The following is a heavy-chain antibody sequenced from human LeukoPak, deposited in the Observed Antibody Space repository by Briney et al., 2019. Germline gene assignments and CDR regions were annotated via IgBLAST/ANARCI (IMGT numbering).Heavy chain of an antibody. CDR3: ARRVYYYDSSGYSEGYYYYYMDV. D-gene: IGHD3-22*01. J-gene: IGHJ6*03. V-gene: IGHV3-48*01. CDR1: GFTFSGYN. CDR2: ISGSSSII. Sequence: PGGSLRLSCAASGFTFSGYNMNWVRQAPGKGLEWVSYISGSSSIIYYADSVKGRFTISRDNAKNSLYLQMNSLRAEDTAVYYCARRVYYYDSSGYSEGYYYYYMDVWGKGTTVTVSS.